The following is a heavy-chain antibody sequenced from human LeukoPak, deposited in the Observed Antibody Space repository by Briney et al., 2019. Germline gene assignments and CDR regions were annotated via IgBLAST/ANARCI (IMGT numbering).Heavy chain of an antibody. CDR1: GYTFTSYG. CDR2: ISAYNGNT. CDR3: AREAMVYAIPQCFDY. D-gene: IGHD2-8*01. Sequence: GASVKVSCKASGYTFTSYGISWVRQAPGQGLEWMGWISAYNGNTNYAQKLQGRVTMTRDTSTSTVYMELSSLRSEDTAVYYCAREAMVYAIPQCFDYWGQGTLVTVSS. V-gene: IGHV1-18*01. J-gene: IGHJ4*02.